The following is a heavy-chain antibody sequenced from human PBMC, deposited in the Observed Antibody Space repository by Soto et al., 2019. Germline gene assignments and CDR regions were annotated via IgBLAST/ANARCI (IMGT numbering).Heavy chain of an antibody. Sequence: QVQLQESGPGLVKPSETLSLTCTVSGGSVSSDSYYWSWIRQPPGKGLEWIGYIYYSGSTNYNPSLKSRVTISLDTYKNQYSLKRSAVTAADTAVYYCARGIEGWYQGRYYYGMDVWGQGTTVTVSS. CDR3: ARGIEGWYQGRYYYGMDV. V-gene: IGHV4-61*01. CDR2: IYYSGST. J-gene: IGHJ6*02. D-gene: IGHD6-19*01. CDR1: GGSVSSDSYY.